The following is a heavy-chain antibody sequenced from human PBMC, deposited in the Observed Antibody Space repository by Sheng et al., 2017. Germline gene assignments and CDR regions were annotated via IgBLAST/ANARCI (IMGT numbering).Heavy chain of an antibody. V-gene: IGHV3-30*04. CDR3: ARGRYFYGSESYYPADY. CDR1: GFTFSTYS. D-gene: IGHD3-10*01. J-gene: IGHJ4*02. Sequence: QVQLVESGGGVVRPGRSLRLSCAASGFTFSTYSMHWVRQAPGKGLEWVAVMSNDGSNKYYADSVKGRFTISRDNSKNILYLQMNSLRGEDTAVYYCARGRYFYGSESYYPADYWGQGTLVTVSS. CDR2: MSNDGSNK.